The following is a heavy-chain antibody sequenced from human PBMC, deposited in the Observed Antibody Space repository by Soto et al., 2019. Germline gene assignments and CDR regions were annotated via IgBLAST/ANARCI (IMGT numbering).Heavy chain of an antibody. CDR2: IYPGASDI. J-gene: IGHJ6*02. CDR1: GYTFIYFW. Sequence: GESLKISCQASGYTFIYFWVAWVRQVPGKGLEWMGVIYPGASDIRYSPSFEGHVTISADKSTNTAYLQWSSLEAADTAMYYCARNNIVVVPAATRVDYGMDVWGQGTTVTVSS. V-gene: IGHV5-51*01. CDR3: ARNNIVVVPAATRVDYGMDV. D-gene: IGHD2-2*01.